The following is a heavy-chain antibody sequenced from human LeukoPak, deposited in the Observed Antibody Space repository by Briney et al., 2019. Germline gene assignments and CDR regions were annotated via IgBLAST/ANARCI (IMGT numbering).Heavy chain of an antibody. CDR3: ARGPGSRGIFDY. CDR1: GFTFSGYW. D-gene: IGHD3-10*01. CDR2: LNSDGTTI. Sequence: PGGSLRLSCVASGFTFSGYWMHWVRQAPGMGLVWVSRLNSDGTTINYADSVKGRFTISRDNSKNTLYLQMNSLRAEDTAVYYCARGPGSRGIFDYWGQGTLVTVSS. V-gene: IGHV3-74*01. J-gene: IGHJ4*02.